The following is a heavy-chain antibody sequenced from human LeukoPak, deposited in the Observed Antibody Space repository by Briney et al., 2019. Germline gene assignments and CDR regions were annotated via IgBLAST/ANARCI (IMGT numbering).Heavy chain of an antibody. J-gene: IGHJ4*02. D-gene: IGHD3-22*01. CDR1: GFTFSSYG. CDR2: IWYDGSNK. Sequence: PGGSLGLSCAASGFTFSSYGMHWVRQAPGKGLEWVAVIWYDGSNKYYADSVKGRFTISRDNSKNTLYLQMNSLRAEDTAVYYCARDGSYYYDSSWFDYWGQGTLVTVSS. V-gene: IGHV3-33*01. CDR3: ARDGSYYYDSSWFDY.